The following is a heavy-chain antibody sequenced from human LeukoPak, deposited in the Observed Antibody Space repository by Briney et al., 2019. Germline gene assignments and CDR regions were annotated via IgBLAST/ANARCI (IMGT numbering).Heavy chain of an antibody. V-gene: IGHV3-9*01. CDR2: ISWNSGSI. CDR1: GFTFDDYA. D-gene: IGHD3-10*01. J-gene: IGHJ6*03. CDR3: AKGSYSDYYYYYMDV. Sequence: GGSLRLSCAASGFTFDDYAMHWVRQAPGKGLEWVSGISWNSGSIGYADSVKGRFTISRDNAKNSLYLQMNSLRAEDTALYYCAKGSYSDYYYYYMDVWGKGTTVTVSS.